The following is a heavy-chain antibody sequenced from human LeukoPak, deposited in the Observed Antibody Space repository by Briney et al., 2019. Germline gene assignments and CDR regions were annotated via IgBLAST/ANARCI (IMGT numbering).Heavy chain of an antibody. CDR3: ARADEYYYDNSGYYSDPYFDY. Sequence: RPSETLSLTCSVSAYSTSSGYYWGWIRQPPGMGLEWIGSIYHSWSTYYNPSLKSRVTISVDTSKNQFSLNLSSVTAADTAVYYCARADEYYYDNSGYYSDPYFDYWGQGTLVTVSS. CDR1: AYSTSSGYY. D-gene: IGHD3-22*01. V-gene: IGHV4-38-2*02. CDR2: IYHSWST. J-gene: IGHJ4*02.